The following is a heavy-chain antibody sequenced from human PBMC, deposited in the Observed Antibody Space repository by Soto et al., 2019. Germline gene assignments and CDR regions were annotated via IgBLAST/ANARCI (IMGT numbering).Heavy chain of an antibody. CDR1: GYIFTAYS. V-gene: IGHV1-46*01. Sequence: ASVKVSCKASGYIFTAYSMHWVRQAPGQGLEWMGVVNPSGGSTNYAQKFQGRITMTRDTSTSTVYMDLSSLTSEDTAVYYCAREENCSDGICYSEYFQRWGQGTLVTVSS. J-gene: IGHJ1*01. CDR2: VNPSGGST. CDR3: AREENCSDGICYSEYFQR. D-gene: IGHD2-15*01.